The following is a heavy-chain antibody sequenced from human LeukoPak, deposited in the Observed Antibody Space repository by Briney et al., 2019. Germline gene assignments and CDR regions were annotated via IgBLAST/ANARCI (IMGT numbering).Heavy chain of an antibody. Sequence: GGSLRLSCAASGFTFSSYRMGWVRQAPGKGLEWVANIKQDGSEKYYVDSVKGRFTISRDNAKNSLYLQMNSLRAEDTAVYYCARVCGGDCYSFGYYFDYWGQGTLVTVSS. D-gene: IGHD2-21*02. J-gene: IGHJ4*02. CDR2: IKQDGSEK. V-gene: IGHV3-7*01. CDR3: ARVCGGDCYSFGYYFDY. CDR1: GFTFSSYR.